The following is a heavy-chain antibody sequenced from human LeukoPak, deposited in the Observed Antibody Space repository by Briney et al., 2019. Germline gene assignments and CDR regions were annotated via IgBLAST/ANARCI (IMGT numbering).Heavy chain of an antibody. CDR3: ARDTVPAAIIYYFDY. CDR2: ISYDGSNK. V-gene: IGHV3-30*04. J-gene: IGHJ4*02. D-gene: IGHD2-2*01. CDR1: GFTFGSYA. Sequence: PGGSLRLSCAASGFTFGSYAMHWVRQAPGKGLEWVAVISYDGSNKYYADSVKGRFTISRDNSKNTLYLQMNSLRAEDTAVYYCARDTVPAAIIYYFDYWGQGTLATVSS.